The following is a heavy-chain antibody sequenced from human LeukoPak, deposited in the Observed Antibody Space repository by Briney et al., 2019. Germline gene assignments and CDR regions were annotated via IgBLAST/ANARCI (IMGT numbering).Heavy chain of an antibody. J-gene: IGHJ4*02. V-gene: IGHV3-23*01. D-gene: IGHD2-21*02. CDR2: ISPSGDIS. CDR1: GFTFSSHG. Sequence: GGSLRLSCAASGFTFSSHGINWVRQAPGKGLEWVSGISPSGDISYHTDSVKGRSTISRDNSKNTLYLQMNSLRAEDTAVYYCARDGFRSVVVTAIEIDYWGQGTLVTVSS. CDR3: ARDGFRSVVVTAIEIDY.